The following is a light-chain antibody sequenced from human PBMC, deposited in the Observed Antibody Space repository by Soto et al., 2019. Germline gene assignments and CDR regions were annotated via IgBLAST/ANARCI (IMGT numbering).Light chain of an antibody. V-gene: IGKV1-17*01. J-gene: IGKJ1*01. Sequence: DIQMTQSPSSLSASVGDRVTITCRASQGIRNDLAWYQQKPGKAPKLLIYAASTLQSGVPSRFSGSGSGTDFTLTISSLQPEDFATYSCQQLNSYPWTFGQGTKVDI. CDR2: AAS. CDR3: QQLNSYPWT. CDR1: QGIRND.